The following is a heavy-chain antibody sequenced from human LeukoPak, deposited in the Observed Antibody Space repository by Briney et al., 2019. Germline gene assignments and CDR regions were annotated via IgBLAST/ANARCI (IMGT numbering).Heavy chain of an antibody. CDR2: IYYSGST. D-gene: IGHD4-17*01. J-gene: IGHJ4*02. Sequence: SETLSLTCTVSGVSISSYYWSWIRQPPGKGLEWIGYIYYSGSTNYNPSLKSRVTISVDTSKNQFSLKLSSVTAADTAVYYCARHPYGDYFDYWGQGTLVTVSS. CDR1: GVSISSYY. CDR3: ARHPYGDYFDY. V-gene: IGHV4-59*08.